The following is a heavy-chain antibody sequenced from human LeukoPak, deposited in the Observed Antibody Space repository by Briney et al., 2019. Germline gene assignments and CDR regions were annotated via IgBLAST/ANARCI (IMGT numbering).Heavy chain of an antibody. CDR2: IKQDGSGK. V-gene: IGHV3-7*01. CDR1: GFTFSSYW. D-gene: IGHD3-10*01. Sequence: GGSLRLSCAASGFTFSSYWMNWVRQAPGKGLEWVVNIKQDGSGKYYVDSVKGRFTISRDNAKNSLYVQMNSLRVEDTAVYYCARGVWFGESLGSGADYWGQGTLVTVSS. CDR3: ARGVWFGESLGSGADY. J-gene: IGHJ4*02.